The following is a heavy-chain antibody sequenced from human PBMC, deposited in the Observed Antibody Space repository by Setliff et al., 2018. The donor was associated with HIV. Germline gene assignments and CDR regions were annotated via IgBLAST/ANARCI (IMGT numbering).Heavy chain of an antibody. CDR3: ARDRSDYYNLPGYFDH. CDR2: IYYSGST. Sequence: TLSLTCTVSGGSISSGTYYWSWIRQHPGKGLEWIGYIYYSGSTYYNPSLKGRVTISVDTSRNQFSLKLSSVTAADTAVYYCARDRSDYYNLPGYFDHWGQGTPVTVSS. V-gene: IGHV4-31*03. J-gene: IGHJ4*02. D-gene: IGHD3-3*01. CDR1: GGSISSGTYY.